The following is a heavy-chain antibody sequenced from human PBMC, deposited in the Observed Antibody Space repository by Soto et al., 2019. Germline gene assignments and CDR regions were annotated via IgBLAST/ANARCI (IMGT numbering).Heavy chain of an antibody. CDR3: AREGPVVGATTSQRIFNFDY. D-gene: IGHD1-26*01. CDR1: GGTFSSYA. V-gene: IGHV1-69*13. CDR2: IIPIFGTA. J-gene: IGHJ4*02. Sequence: GASVKFSCKASGGTFSSYAISWVRQAPGQGLEWMGGIIPIFGTANYAQKFQGRVTITADESTSTAYMELSSLRSEDTAVYYCAREGPVVGATTSQRIFNFDYWGQGTLVTVSS.